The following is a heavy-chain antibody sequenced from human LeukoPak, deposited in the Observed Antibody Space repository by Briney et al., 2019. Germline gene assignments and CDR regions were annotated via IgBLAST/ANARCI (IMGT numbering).Heavy chain of an antibody. CDR2: MNPNSGNT. CDR1: GGTFSSYA. CDR3: ARLTVGDNDY. J-gene: IGHJ4*02. Sequence: ASVKVSCKASGGTFSSYAISWVRQATGQGLEWMGWMNPNSGNTGYAQKFQGRVTMTRNTSISTAYMELSSLRSEDTAVYYCARLTVGDNDYWGQGTLVTVSS. V-gene: IGHV1-8*02. D-gene: IGHD3-10*01.